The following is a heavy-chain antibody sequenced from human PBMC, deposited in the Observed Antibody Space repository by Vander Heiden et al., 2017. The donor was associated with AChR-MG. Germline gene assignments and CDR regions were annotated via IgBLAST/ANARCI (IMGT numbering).Heavy chain of an antibody. CDR2: ISYDGSNK. D-gene: IGHD3-3*01. V-gene: IGHV3-30-3*01. Sequence: QVQLVESGGGVVQPGRSLKLSCAASGFTFSSYAMHWVRQAPGKGLEWVAVISYDGSNKYYADSVKGRFTISRDNSKNTLYLQMNSLRAEDTAVYYCAASLINYDFWSGQSPHWFDPWGQGTLVTVSS. CDR1: GFTFSSYA. J-gene: IGHJ5*02. CDR3: AASLINYDFWSGQSPHWFDP.